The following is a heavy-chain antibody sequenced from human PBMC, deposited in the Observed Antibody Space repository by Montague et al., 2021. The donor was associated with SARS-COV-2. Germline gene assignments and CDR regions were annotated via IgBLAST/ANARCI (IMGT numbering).Heavy chain of an antibody. D-gene: IGHD2/OR15-2a*01. CDR3: ARDAYYSGPGRENNGAFDP. Sequence: SETLSLTCSVSGDSIPPYGDSIGGYFWSWIRHPAGKGLEWIGRIYANGNFDYNPSLNSRVSMSMDTSKQEFSMRLISVTAADTAVYYCARDAYYSGPGRENNGAFDPWGQGILVTVSS. J-gene: IGHJ5*02. CDR2: IYANGNF. CDR1: GDSIPPYGDSIGGYF. V-gene: IGHV4-4*07.